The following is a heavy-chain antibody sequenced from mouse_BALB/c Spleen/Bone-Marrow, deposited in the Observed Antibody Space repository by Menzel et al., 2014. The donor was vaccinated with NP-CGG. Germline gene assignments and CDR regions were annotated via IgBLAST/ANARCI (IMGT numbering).Heavy chain of an antibody. J-gene: IGHJ4*01. CDR3: ARDDYYAMDY. Sequence: EVMLAESGGGLVQPGGSLRLSCATSGFTFTDYYMSWVRQPPGRALEWLGFIRNKANGYTTEYSASVKGRFTISRDNSQSILYLQMNTLRAEDSATYYCARDDYYAMDYWGQGTSVTVSS. CDR1: GFTFTDYY. CDR2: IRNKANGYTT. V-gene: IGHV7-3*02.